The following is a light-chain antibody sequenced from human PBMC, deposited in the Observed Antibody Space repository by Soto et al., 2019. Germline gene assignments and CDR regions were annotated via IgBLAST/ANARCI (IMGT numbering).Light chain of an antibody. CDR1: QSVSSNY. CDR2: GVS. V-gene: IGKV3D-20*02. Sequence: EIVMTQSPATLSVSPGDRAALSCRASQSVSSNYLAWYQQKPGQAPRLLIHGVSRRATGIPDRFSGSGTGTEFTLTISSLQSEDFAVYYCQQRLHWPITFGQGTRLEIK. CDR3: QQRLHWPIT. J-gene: IGKJ5*01.